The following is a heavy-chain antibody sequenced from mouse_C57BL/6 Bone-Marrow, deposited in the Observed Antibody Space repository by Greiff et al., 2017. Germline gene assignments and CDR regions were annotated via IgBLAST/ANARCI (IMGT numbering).Heavy chain of an antibody. CDR2: FYPGSGSI. V-gene: IGHV1-62-2*01. Sequence: QVQLQQSGAELVKPGASVKLSCKASGYTFTEYTIHWVKQRSGQGLGWIGWFYPGSGSIKYNEKFKDKATLTADKSSSTVYMELSRLTSEDSAVYFCARHGRDGYSYYYYAMDYWGQGTSVTVSS. CDR1: GYTFTEYT. J-gene: IGHJ4*01. D-gene: IGHD2-3*01. CDR3: ARHGRDGYSYYYYAMDY.